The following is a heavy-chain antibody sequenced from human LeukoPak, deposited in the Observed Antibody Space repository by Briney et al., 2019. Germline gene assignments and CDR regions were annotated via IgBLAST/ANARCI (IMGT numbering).Heavy chain of an antibody. J-gene: IGHJ4*02. Sequence: ASVTVSCNASGYTFTSYGISWVRQPPGQGLEWMGWISAYNGNTNYAQKLQGRVTMTTDTSTSTAYMELRSLRSDDTAVYYCARDVKTVTTPSGYWGQGALVTVAS. CDR1: GYTFTSYG. D-gene: IGHD4-17*01. V-gene: IGHV1-18*01. CDR3: ARDVKTVTTPSGY. CDR2: ISAYNGNT.